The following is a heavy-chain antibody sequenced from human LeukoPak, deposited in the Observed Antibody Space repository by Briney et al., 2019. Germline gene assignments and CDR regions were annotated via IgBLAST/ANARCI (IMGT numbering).Heavy chain of an antibody. CDR3: AKNIDAGPGLDATMIIIVSGAFDI. Sequence: GGSLRLSCAASGFTFSTYAMSWVRQAPGKGLEWVSAISDSGAFTYYADSVKGRFTISRDNSKSTLYLQVNSLRAEDTAVYYCAKNIDAGPGLDATMIIIVSGAFDIWGQGTMVTVSS. J-gene: IGHJ3*02. D-gene: IGHD3-22*01. CDR1: GFTFSTYA. CDR2: ISDSGAFT. V-gene: IGHV3-23*01.